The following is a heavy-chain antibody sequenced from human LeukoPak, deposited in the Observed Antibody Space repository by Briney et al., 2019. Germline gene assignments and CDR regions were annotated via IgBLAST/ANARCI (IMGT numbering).Heavy chain of an antibody. CDR3: TTDDPGSYCSGGNCWEYDAFDI. Sequence: GGSLRLSCAASGFTFSNAWMSWVRQAPGKGLEWVGRIKSKTDGGTTDYAAPVKGRFTISRDDSKNTLYLQMNSLKTEDTAVYYCTTDDPGSYCSGGNCWEYDAFDIWGQGTMVTVSS. CDR1: GFTFSNAW. V-gene: IGHV3-15*01. D-gene: IGHD2-15*01. CDR2: IKSKTDGGTT. J-gene: IGHJ3*02.